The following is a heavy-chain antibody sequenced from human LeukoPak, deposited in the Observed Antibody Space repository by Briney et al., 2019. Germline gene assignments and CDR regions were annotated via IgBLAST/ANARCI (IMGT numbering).Heavy chain of an antibody. D-gene: IGHD3-10*02. Sequence: GGSLRLPCASSGFTFSSYSMNWLRHAPGKALEWVSPISRSSCYIYYTDSVKGRFTISRDNAKNSLYMQMNSLRAEDTAVYYCAELGITMIGGVWGKGTTVTISS. V-gene: IGHV3-21*01. CDR3: AELGITMIGGV. CDR2: ISRSSCYI. J-gene: IGHJ6*04. CDR1: GFTFSSYS.